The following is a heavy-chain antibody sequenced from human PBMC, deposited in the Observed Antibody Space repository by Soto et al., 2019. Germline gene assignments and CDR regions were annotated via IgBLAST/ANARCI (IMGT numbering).Heavy chain of an antibody. V-gene: IGHV4-34*01. D-gene: IGHD1-7*01. J-gene: IGHJ4*01. CDR3: VGDYQFGTVFNY. CDR1: GGSFSGYY. Sequence: PSETLSLTCAVYGGSFSGYYWTWIRQPPGTGLEWIGEINHSGSTNYNPSLKSRVTISVDTSKNQFSLQLNSVTPEDTAVYYCVGDYQFGTVFNYWGHGTLVTVSS. CDR2: INHSGST.